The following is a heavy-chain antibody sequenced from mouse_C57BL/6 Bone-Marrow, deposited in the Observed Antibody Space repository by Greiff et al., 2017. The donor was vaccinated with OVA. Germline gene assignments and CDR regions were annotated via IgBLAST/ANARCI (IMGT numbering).Heavy chain of an antibody. CDR1: GYTFTDYN. V-gene: IGHV1-76*01. CDR3: AVGVNFCSSSSRCFDV. Sequence: QVHVKQSGAELVRPGASVKLSCKASGYTFTDYNINWVKQRPGQGLEWIARIYPGSGNTYYNEKFKGKATLTAEKSSSTAYMQLSSLTSEDSAVYCYAVGVNFCSSSSRCFDVWGTGTTVTVAS. J-gene: IGHJ1*03. CDR2: IYPGSGNT. D-gene: IGHD1-1*01.